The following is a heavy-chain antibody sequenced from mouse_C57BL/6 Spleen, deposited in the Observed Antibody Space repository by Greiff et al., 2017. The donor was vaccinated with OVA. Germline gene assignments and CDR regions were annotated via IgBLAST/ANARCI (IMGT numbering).Heavy chain of an antibody. CDR3: AKDFYYGNYDGGYYAMDY. J-gene: IGHJ4*01. D-gene: IGHD2-1*01. V-gene: IGHV14-3*01. Sequence: VQLQQSVAELVRPGASVKLSCTASGFNIKNTYMHWVKQRPEQGLEWIGRIDPANGNTKYAPKFPGKATITADTSSNTAYLQLSSLTSEDTASYYCAKDFYYGNYDGGYYAMDYWGQGTSVTVSS. CDR2: IDPANGNT. CDR1: GFNIKNTY.